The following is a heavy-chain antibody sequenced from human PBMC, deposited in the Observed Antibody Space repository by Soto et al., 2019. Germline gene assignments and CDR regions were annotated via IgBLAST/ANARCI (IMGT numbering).Heavy chain of an antibody. J-gene: IGHJ4*02. D-gene: IGHD3-3*01. Sequence: QITLNESGPTVVRPTETLTLTCRFSGFSLTTSGVGVGWIRQSPGKAPEWLALIYWDDDKRYSASLKSRLTIPKDTSKTQVVLTVSDLDPTDTATYYCAQRVLRPVFGLVTTTAIYFDFWGQGTPVAVSS. CDR1: GFSLTTSGVG. CDR2: IYWDDDK. V-gene: IGHV2-5*02. CDR3: AQRVLRPVFGLVTTTAIYFDF.